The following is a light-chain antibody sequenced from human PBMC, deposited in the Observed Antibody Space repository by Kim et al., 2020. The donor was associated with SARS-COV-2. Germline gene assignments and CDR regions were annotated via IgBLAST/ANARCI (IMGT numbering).Light chain of an antibody. J-gene: IGLJ1*01. CDR1: SSDVGGYNY. V-gene: IGLV2-14*01. CDR3: SPYTSSSTFYV. Sequence: QTALTQPASVSGSPGQSITISCTGTSSDVGGYNYVSWYQQHPGKAPKLMIYDVSKRPSGVSNRFSGSKSGNTASLTISGLQAEDEADYYRSPYTSSSTFYVFGTGTKVTVL. CDR2: DVS.